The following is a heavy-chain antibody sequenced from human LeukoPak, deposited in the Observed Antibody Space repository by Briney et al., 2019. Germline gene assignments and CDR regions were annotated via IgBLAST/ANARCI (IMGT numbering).Heavy chain of an antibody. J-gene: IGHJ3*02. CDR3: ASGVAAWYSGTALRVDAFDI. D-gene: IGHD1-26*01. V-gene: IGHV4-38-2*01. Sequence: PGGSLRLSCAAPGFTFSSYAMSWIRQPPGKGLEWIGSIYYSGSTYYNPSLKSRVTISVDTSKNQFSLKLSSVTAADTAVYYCASGVAAWYSGTALRVDAFDIWGQGTMVTVSS. CDR2: IYYSGST. CDR1: GFTFSSYA.